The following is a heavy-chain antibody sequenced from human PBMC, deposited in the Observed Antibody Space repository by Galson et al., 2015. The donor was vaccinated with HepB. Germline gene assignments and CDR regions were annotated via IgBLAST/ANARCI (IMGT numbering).Heavy chain of an antibody. CDR2: INPSGGST. V-gene: IGHV1-46*03. Sequence: SVKVSCKASGYTFTSYYMHWVRQAPGQGLEWMGIINPSGGSTSYAQKFQGRVTMTRDTSTSTVYMELSSLRSEDTAVYYCARDRRSGGVVPAAMLSPRRASGMDVWGQGTTVTVSS. CDR1: GYTFTSYY. J-gene: IGHJ6*02. CDR3: ARDRRSGGVVPAAMLSPRRASGMDV. D-gene: IGHD2-2*01.